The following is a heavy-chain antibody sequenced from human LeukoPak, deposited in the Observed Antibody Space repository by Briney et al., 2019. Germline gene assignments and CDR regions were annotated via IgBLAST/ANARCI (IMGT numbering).Heavy chain of an antibody. D-gene: IGHD6-13*01. V-gene: IGHV4-34*01. J-gene: IGHJ4*02. CDR2: INHSGST. CDR1: GGSFSGYY. Sequence: SETLSLTCAVYGGSFSGYYWSWIRQPPGKGLEWIGEINHSGSTNYNPSLKSRVTISVDTSKNQFSLKLSSVTAADTAVYYCARGERSSSWYYFDYWGQGTLVTVSS. CDR3: ARGERSSSWYYFDY.